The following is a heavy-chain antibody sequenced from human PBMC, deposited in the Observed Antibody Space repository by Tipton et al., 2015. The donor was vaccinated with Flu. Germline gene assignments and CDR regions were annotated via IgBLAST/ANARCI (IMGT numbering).Heavy chain of an antibody. CDR1: GYTFTSYY. V-gene: IGHV1-46*01. CDR2: INPSGGST. J-gene: IGHJ6*02. CDR3: ASSIYYGSGSYSERGYYYGMDV. Sequence: QLVQSGAEVKKPGASVKVSCKASGYTFTSYYMHWVRQAPGQGLEWMGIINPSGGSTSYAQKFQGRVTMTRDTSTSTVYMELSSLRSEDTAVYYCASSIYYGSGSYSERGYYYGMDVWGQGTTVTVSS. D-gene: IGHD3-10*01.